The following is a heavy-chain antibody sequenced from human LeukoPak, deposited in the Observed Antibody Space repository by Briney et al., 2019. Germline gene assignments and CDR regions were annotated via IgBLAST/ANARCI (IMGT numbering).Heavy chain of an antibody. CDR3: ARLWSPKFNYYYCYYMDV. D-gene: IGHD3-16*01. J-gene: IGHJ6*03. Sequence: GESLKISCKGSGYSFTSYWIGWVRQMPGKGLEWMGIIYPGDSDTRYSPSFQGQVTISADKSISTAYLQWSSLKASDTAMYYCARLWSPKFNYYYCYYMDVWGKETTVTVSS. V-gene: IGHV5-51*01. CDR2: IYPGDSDT. CDR1: GYSFTSYW.